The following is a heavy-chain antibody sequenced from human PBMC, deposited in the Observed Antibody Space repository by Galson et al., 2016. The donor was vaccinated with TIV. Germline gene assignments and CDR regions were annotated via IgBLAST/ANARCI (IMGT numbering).Heavy chain of an antibody. J-gene: IGHJ3*02. CDR1: GDSVSRDSAA. CDR2: TYYRSRWYY. Sequence: CAISGDSVSRDSAAWNWVRQSPSRGLEWLGRTYYRSRWYYDYKASMKNRITINPDTSKNQFSLQLNSVTPEDTAVYYCTRAAGKNGASCYATCETFDIWGQGTMVTVSS. D-gene: IGHD2-2*01. CDR3: TRAAGKNGASCYATCETFDI. V-gene: IGHV6-1*01.